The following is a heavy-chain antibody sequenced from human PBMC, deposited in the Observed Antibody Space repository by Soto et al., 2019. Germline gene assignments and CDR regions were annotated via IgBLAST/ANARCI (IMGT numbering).Heavy chain of an antibody. J-gene: IGHJ4*02. V-gene: IGHV4-39*07. CDR3: ARDKITGLFDY. D-gene: IGHD2-8*02. CDR1: SAPVSSTTYT. Sequence: SETLSLTCTVSSAPVSSTTYTWGWIRQPPGTGLEWIGEINHSGSTNYNPSLKGRVTISVDTSKNQFSLKLTSVTAADTAVYYCARDKITGLFDYWGQGTLVTVSS. CDR2: INHSGST.